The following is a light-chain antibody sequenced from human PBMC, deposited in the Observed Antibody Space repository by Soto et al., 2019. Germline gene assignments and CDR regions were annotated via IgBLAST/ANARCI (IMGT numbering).Light chain of an antibody. J-gene: IGLJ2*01. CDR2: EVS. CDR1: SSDVGGYDY. Sequence: QSALTQAASVSGSPGQSITISCTGTSSDVGGYDYGSWYQQHPGKAPKLMIYEVSNRPSGVSYLFSGSKSGNTASLTISGLQAEDEADYYCSSFTSRSTLLFGGGTKLTGL. CDR3: SSFTSRSTLL. V-gene: IGLV2-14*01.